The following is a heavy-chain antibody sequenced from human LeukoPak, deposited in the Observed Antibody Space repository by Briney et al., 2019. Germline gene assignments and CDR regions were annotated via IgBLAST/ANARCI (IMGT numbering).Heavy chain of an antibody. CDR2: IRSKAFGGAT. D-gene: IGHD3-16*01. CDR1: GYTFGDYA. CDR3: TRDGGTLGY. Sequence: PGRSLRLSCTGSGYTFGDYAMSWVRQSPGKGLEWVSLIRSKAFGGATEYAASVKGRLTISRDDSKSIAYLQMNSLKTEDTAMYYCTRDGGTLGYWGQGTLVTVSS. V-gene: IGHV3-49*04. J-gene: IGHJ4*02.